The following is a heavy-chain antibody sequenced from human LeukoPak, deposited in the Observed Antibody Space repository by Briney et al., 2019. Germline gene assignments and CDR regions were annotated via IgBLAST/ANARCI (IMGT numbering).Heavy chain of an antibody. V-gene: IGHV3-21*04. J-gene: IGHJ6*02. D-gene: IGHD3-3*01. CDR1: GFTFSSYS. CDR2: ISSSSSYI. CDR3: AKDKQYYDFWSGYYAYGMDV. Sequence: GGSLRLSCAASGFTFSSYSMNWVRQAPGKGLEWVSSISSSSSYIYYADSVKGRFTISRDNAKNSLYLQMNSLRAEDTAVYYCAKDKQYYDFWSGYYAYGMDVWGQGTTVTVSS.